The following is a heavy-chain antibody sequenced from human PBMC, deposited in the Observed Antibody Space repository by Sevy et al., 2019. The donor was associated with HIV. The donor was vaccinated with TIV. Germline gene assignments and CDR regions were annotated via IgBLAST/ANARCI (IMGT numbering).Heavy chain of an antibody. V-gene: IGHV3-23*01. CDR3: AKEWTQLSDWYGELDY. Sequence: GGSLRLSCAASGFTFSNYAMSWVRQAPGKGLEWVSSIRISGGNTYYSDSVKGRFTISRDNSKNTLYLQMNSLRAEDTAVYYCAKEWTQLSDWYGELDYWGQGSLVTVSS. D-gene: IGHD6-19*01. CDR2: IRISGGNT. J-gene: IGHJ4*02. CDR1: GFTFSNYA.